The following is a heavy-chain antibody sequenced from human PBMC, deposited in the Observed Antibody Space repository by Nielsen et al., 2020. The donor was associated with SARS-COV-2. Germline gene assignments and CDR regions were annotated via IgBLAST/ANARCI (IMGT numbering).Heavy chain of an antibody. D-gene: IGHD6-19*01. V-gene: IGHV3-7*03. CDR2: IKQDGSEK. Sequence: GGSLRLSCAASGFTFSSYWMSWVRQAPGKGLEWVANIKQDGSEKYYVDSVKGRFTISRDNAKNSLYLQMNSLRAEDTAVYYCARDVRAVAGTYYYYGMDVWGQGTTVTVSS. CDR1: GFTFSSYW. J-gene: IGHJ6*02. CDR3: ARDVRAVAGTYYYYGMDV.